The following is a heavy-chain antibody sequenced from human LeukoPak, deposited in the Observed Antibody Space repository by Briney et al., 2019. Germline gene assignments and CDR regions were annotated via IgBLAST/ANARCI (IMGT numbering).Heavy chain of an antibody. CDR1: GCTVIGNY. Sequence: GGSLRLSFASSGCTVIGNYMTWVRQAPGKGLEWVSVIYSGGSTYYADSVKGRFTLSRDNSKNTLFLKMNSLRAEDTAVYYCARELEGDSSGYDAFDIWGQGKMVTVSS. CDR2: IYSGGST. CDR3: ARELEGDSSGYDAFDI. D-gene: IGHD3-22*01. J-gene: IGHJ3*02. V-gene: IGHV3-66*01.